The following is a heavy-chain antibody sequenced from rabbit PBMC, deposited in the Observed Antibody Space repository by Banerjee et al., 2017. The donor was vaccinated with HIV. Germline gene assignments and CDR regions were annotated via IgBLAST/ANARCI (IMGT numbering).Heavy chain of an antibody. Sequence: QSLEESGGDLVKPGASLTLTCTASGFSFSSSYWICWVRQAPGKGLEWIACIYVDVGSIDYASWVNGRFTISHDNAQNTVFLQMTSLTAADTATYFCARYVTYDYSDYAYPNLWGQGTLVTVS. V-gene: IGHV1S40*01. CDR2: IYVDVGSI. CDR3: ARYVTYDYSDYAYPNL. J-gene: IGHJ4*01. CDR1: GFSFSSSYW. D-gene: IGHD6-1*01.